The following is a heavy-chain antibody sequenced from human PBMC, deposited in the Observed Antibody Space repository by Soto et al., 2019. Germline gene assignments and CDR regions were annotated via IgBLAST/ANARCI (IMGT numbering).Heavy chain of an antibody. CDR2: TYYRSKWYN. CDR3: ARGPVTMVRGVIIEYFQH. D-gene: IGHD3-10*01. CDR1: GDSVSSNSAA. J-gene: IGHJ1*01. Sequence: SQTLSLTCAISGDSVSSNSAAWNWIRQSPSRGLEWLGRTYYRSKWYNDYAVSVKSRITINPDTSKNQFSLQLNSVTPEDTAVYYCARGPVTMVRGVIIEYFQHWGQGTLVTVSS. V-gene: IGHV6-1*01.